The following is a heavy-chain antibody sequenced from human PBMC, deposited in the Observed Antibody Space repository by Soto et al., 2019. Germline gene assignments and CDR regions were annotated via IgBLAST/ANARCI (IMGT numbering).Heavy chain of an antibody. J-gene: IGHJ4*02. CDR3: ARGVQRYYFDY. V-gene: IGHV4-31*03. CDR2: IYYSGST. Sequence: SETLSLTCTASSDSITSGGYYWSWIRQHPGKGLEGIGYIYYSGSTYYNPSLKSRVTISVDTSKSQFSLRLNSVTAADTAVYYCARGVQRYYFDYWGQGTLVTVSS. CDR1: SDSITSGGYY. D-gene: IGHD6-13*01.